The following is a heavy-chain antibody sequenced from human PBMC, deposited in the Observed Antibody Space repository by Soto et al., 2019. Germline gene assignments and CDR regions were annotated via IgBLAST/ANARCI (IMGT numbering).Heavy chain of an antibody. D-gene: IGHD2-15*01. CDR2: ISAYNGNT. Sequence: ASVKVSCKASGYTFTSYGISWVRQAPGQGLEGMGWISAYNGNTNYAQKRQGRVTMTTDTSTSTAYMELRRLRSDDTAVYYCARGDIVVVDVAAIDYWGQGTLVTVSS. CDR1: GYTFTSYG. J-gene: IGHJ4*02. V-gene: IGHV1-18*01. CDR3: ARGDIVVVDVAAIDY.